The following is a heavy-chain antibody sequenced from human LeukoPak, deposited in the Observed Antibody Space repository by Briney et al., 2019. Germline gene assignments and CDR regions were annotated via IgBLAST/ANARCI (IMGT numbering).Heavy chain of an antibody. CDR2: ISSSSSTI. Sequence: GGSLRLSCAASGFTFSSSSMKWVRQAPGKGLEWVSYISSSSSTIYYADSVKGRFTISRDNAKNSLYLQMNSLRAEDTAVYYCARDFSYYDSSGYYYGEDYWGQGTLVTVSS. J-gene: IGHJ4*02. CDR1: GFTFSSSS. V-gene: IGHV3-48*01. D-gene: IGHD3-22*01. CDR3: ARDFSYYDSSGYYYGEDY.